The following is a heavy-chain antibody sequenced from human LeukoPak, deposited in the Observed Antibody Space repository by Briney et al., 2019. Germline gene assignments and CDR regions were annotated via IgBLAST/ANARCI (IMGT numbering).Heavy chain of an antibody. J-gene: IGHJ4*02. CDR2: TSGSGGST. CDR3: AKSKQEIFGVVIPPFDY. V-gene: IGHV3-23*01. D-gene: IGHD3-3*01. CDR1: GFTFSSYA. Sequence: GGSLRLSCAASGFTFSSYAMSWVRQAPGKGLEWVSATSGSGGSTYYADSVKGRFTISRDNSKNTLYLQMNSLRAEDTAVYYCAKSKQEIFGVVIPPFDYWGQGTLVTVSS.